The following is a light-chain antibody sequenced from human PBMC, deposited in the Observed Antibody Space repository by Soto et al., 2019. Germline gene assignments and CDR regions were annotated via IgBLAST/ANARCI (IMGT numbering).Light chain of an antibody. CDR2: GAS. V-gene: IGKV3-20*01. J-gene: IGKJ3*01. Sequence: EIVLTQSPGTLSLSPGERATLSCRASQSVSSNYLAWYQCKAGQAPMLIIYGASNRPTGIPDRLSGGGSGKDFTLIISRLEAEVSAVYFCQQYGGSPIFTFGQGTKLDIK. CDR3: QQYGGSPIFT. CDR1: QSVSSNY.